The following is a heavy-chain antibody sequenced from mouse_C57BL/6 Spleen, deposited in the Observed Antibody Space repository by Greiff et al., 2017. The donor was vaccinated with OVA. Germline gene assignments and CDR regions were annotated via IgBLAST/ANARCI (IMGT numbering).Heavy chain of an antibody. D-gene: IGHD1-1*01. CDR3: ARDHGSSLGYFDV. CDR1: GYSITSGYY. V-gene: IGHV3-6*01. CDR2: ISYDGSN. J-gene: IGHJ1*03. Sequence: EVQLQQSGPGLVKPSQSLSLTCSVTGYSITSGYYWNWIRQFPGNKLEWMGYISYDGSNNYNPSLKNRIAITRDTSKNQFFLKLNSVTTEDTATYYCARDHGSSLGYFDVWGTGTTVTVSS.